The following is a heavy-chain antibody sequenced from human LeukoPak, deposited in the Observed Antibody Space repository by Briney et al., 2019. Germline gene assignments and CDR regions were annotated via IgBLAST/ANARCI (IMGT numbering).Heavy chain of an antibody. D-gene: IGHD2-2*01. V-gene: IGHV4-34*01. J-gene: IGHJ4*02. Sequence: SETLSLTCAVYGGSFSGYYWSWIRQPPGKGLEWIGEINHSGSTNYNPSLKSRVTISVDTYKNQFSLKLSSVTAADTAVYYCARAEDIVVVPAAKKGAYDYWGQGTLVTVSS. CDR1: GGSFSGYY. CDR3: ARAEDIVVVPAAKKGAYDY. CDR2: INHSGST.